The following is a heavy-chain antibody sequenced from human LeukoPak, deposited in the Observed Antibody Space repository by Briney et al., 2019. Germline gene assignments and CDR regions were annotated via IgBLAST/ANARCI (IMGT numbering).Heavy chain of an antibody. CDR3: ARRKRDAFDI. J-gene: IGHJ3*02. CDR1: GGSISSSSYY. V-gene: IGHV4-39*07. CDR2: IYYSGST. Sequence: SETLSLTCTVSGGSISSSSYYWGWIRQPPGKGLEWIGNIYYSGSTYYNPSLESRVSISVDTSKNQFSLKLRSVTAADTAVYYCARRKRDAFDIWGPGTVVTVSS.